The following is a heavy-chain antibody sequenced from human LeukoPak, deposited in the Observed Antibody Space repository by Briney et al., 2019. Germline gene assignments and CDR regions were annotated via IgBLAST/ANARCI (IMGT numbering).Heavy chain of an antibody. V-gene: IGHV3-7*03. D-gene: IGHD1-26*01. Sequence: GSLRLSCAASGFTFSTYWMSWVRQAPGKGLEWVANIKEDGNRIYYVDSVKGRFTISRENAKNSLYLQMSSLRAEDTAVYYCARGGSYLSAFDIWGQGTMVTVSS. CDR2: IKEDGNRI. CDR3: ARGGSYLSAFDI. CDR1: GFTFSTYW. J-gene: IGHJ3*02.